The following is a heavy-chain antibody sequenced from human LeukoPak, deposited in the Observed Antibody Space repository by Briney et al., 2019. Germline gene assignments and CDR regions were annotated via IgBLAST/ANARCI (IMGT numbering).Heavy chain of an antibody. J-gene: IGHJ5*02. CDR3: ARPPPHCSSTSCYREDWFDP. V-gene: IGHV1-3*01. CDR1: GYTFTSYA. D-gene: IGHD2-2*01. CDR2: INAGNGNT. Sequence: GASVKVSCKASGYTFTSYAMHWVRQAPGQRLEWMGWINAGNGNTKYSQKFQGRVTITRDTSASTAYMELSSLRSDDTAVYYCARPPPHCSSTSCYREDWFDPWGQGTLVTVSS.